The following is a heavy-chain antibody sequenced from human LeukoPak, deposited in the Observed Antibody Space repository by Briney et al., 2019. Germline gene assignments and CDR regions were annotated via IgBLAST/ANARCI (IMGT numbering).Heavy chain of an antibody. Sequence: PSETLPLTCTVSGGSISSGDYYWRWIRQPPGKGLEWLGYIYYSGSTYYNPPLKSRITISVDTSKNQFSLNLSSVTAADTAVYYCARVTKPHVEVTAWGQGTLVTVSS. J-gene: IGHJ5*02. CDR1: GGSISSGDYY. D-gene: IGHD2-21*02. CDR3: ARVTKPHVEVTA. CDR2: IYYSGST. V-gene: IGHV4-30-4*01.